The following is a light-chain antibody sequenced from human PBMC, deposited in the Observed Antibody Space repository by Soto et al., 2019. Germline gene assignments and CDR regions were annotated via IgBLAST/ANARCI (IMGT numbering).Light chain of an antibody. V-gene: IGLV2-14*03. CDR2: DVS. J-gene: IGLJ2*01. CDR1: SSDVGGYNY. Sequence: QSALTQPASVSGSPGQSITISCTGTSSDVGGYNYVSWYQQYPDKAPKLMIYDVSNRPSGVSNRFSGSKSGNTASLTISGLQAEDEADYYCSSYTSRSTVVFGGGTKVTVL. CDR3: SSYTSRSTVV.